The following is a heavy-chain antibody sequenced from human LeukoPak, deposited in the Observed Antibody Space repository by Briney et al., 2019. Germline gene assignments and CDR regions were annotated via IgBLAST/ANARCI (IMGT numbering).Heavy chain of an antibody. V-gene: IGHV3-21*01. CDR3: ARDDGSTSCSR. D-gene: IGHD2-2*01. CDR2: ISSSSSYI. CDR1: GFTFNSYS. J-gene: IGHJ1*01. Sequence: GGSLRLSCAASGFTFNSYSMYRLRQAPGKGLEWVSSISSSSSYIYYADSVKGRFTISRDNAKNSLYLQMNSLRAEDTAVYYCARDDGSTSCSRWGQGTLITVSS.